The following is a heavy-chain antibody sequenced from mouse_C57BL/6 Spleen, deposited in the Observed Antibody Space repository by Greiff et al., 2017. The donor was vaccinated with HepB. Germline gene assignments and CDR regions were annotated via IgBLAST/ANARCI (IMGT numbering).Heavy chain of an antibody. Sequence: EVQLQQSGTVLARPGASVKMSCKTSGYTFTSYWMHWVKQRPGQGLDWIEAIYPGNSDTSYNQKVKGKAKLTAVTSASTAYMERSSLTNEDSTVYDCTGNEDYDDGTPWGQGTSVTDSS. CDR3: TGNEDYDDGTP. CDR1: GYTFTSYW. CDR2: IYPGNSDT. D-gene: IGHD2-4*01. J-gene: IGHJ4*01. V-gene: IGHV1-5*01.